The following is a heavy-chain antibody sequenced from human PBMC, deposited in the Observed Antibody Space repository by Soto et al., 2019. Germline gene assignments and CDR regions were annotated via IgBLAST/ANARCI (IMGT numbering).Heavy chain of an antibody. J-gene: IGHJ4*02. CDR2: INHSANT. D-gene: IGHD3-22*01. Sequence: LELLSLRWAVVGGSLVDLYWRCISQHPGKGLEGIGEINHSANTNYNPSLKSRVTLSVDPSKNQFSLKLNSVTAADTAVYYCARGIAMIVVVERDATDKYYLDSWGEGTLVTVYS. V-gene: IGHV4-34*01. CDR3: ARGIAMIVVVERDATDKYYLDS. CDR1: GGSLVDLY.